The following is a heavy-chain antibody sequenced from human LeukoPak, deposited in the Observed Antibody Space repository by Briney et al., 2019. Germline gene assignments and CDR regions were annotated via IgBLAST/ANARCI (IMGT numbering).Heavy chain of an antibody. V-gene: IGHV1-2*04. CDR1: GYTFTGYY. J-gene: IGHJ4*02. Sequence: ASVKVSCKASGYTFTGYYMHWVRQAPGQGLEWMGWINPNSGGTNYAQKFQGWVTMTRDTSISTAYMELSRLRSDDTAVYYCAGRYSSSWYLFDYWGQGTLVTVSS. CDR3: AGRYSSSWYLFDY. D-gene: IGHD6-13*01. CDR2: INPNSGGT.